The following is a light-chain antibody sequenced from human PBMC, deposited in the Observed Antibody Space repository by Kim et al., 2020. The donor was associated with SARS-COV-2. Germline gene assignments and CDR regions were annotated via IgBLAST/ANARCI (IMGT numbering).Light chain of an antibody. V-gene: IGLV3-1*01. CDR3: QAWDSSTHVV. J-gene: IGLJ2*01. CDR2: RDS. Sequence: VSPGQAASITCSGDKLGDKYSFGYQQKPGQYPVLVIYRDSKRPSGIPERFSGSNSGNTATLTISGTQAMDEADYYCQAWDSSTHVVFGGGTQLTVL. CDR1: KLGDKY.